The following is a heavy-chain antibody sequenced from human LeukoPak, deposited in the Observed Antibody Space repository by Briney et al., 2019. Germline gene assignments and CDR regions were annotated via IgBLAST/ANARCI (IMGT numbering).Heavy chain of an antibody. J-gene: IGHJ5*02. CDR2: FDPEDGET. D-gene: IGHD2-2*03. CDR1: GYTLTELS. Sequence: VASVKVSCKVSGYTLTELSMHWVRQAPGKGLEWMGGFDPEDGETIYAQKFQGRVTMTEDTSTDTAYMELSSLRSEDTAVYYCATVGYCSSTSCYGLLLTGAKGRPFDPWAREPWSPSPQ. V-gene: IGHV1-24*01. CDR3: ATVGYCSSTSCYGLLLTGAKGRPFDP.